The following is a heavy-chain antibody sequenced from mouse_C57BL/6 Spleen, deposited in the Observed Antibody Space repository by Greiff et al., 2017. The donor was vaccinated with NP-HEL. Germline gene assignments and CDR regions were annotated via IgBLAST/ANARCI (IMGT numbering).Heavy chain of an antibody. Sequence: ESGAELVKPGASVKMSCKASGYTFTSYWITWVKQRPGQGLEWIGDIYPGSGSTNYNEKFKSKATLTVDTSSSTAYMQLRSLTSEDSAVYYCARVFITTVGAKSHWYFDVWGTGTTVTVSS. CDR3: ARVFITTVGAKSHWYFDV. D-gene: IGHD1-1*01. CDR1: GYTFTSYW. CDR2: IYPGSGST. V-gene: IGHV1-55*01. J-gene: IGHJ1*03.